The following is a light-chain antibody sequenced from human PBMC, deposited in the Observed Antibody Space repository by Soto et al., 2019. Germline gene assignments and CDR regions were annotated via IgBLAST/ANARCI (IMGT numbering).Light chain of an antibody. CDR1: QRVSSH. CDR2: AAS. Sequence: ETVMTQSPVTLSVSPGDTATLSCRASQRVSSHLAWYQQKPGQAPRILIYAASTRATGIQVRFSGSGSGTEFTLTISRLEPEDFAVYYCKQYGSSGTCGQGTKVDIK. V-gene: IGKV3-15*01. J-gene: IGKJ1*01. CDR3: KQYGSSGT.